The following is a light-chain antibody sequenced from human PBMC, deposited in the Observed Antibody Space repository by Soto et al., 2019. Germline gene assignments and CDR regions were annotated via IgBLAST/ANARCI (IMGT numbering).Light chain of an antibody. J-gene: IGLJ1*01. CDR3: SSYTTNFTLLFA. V-gene: IGLV2-14*01. CDR2: GVT. CDR1: SSDVGGYNY. Sequence: QSALTQPASVSGSPGQSITISCTGTSSDVGGYNYVSWYQQHPGKAPKLMIYGVTNRPSGVSNRFSGSKSGNTASLTISGLQAEDEADYYCSSYTTNFTLLFAFGNGTKVTVL.